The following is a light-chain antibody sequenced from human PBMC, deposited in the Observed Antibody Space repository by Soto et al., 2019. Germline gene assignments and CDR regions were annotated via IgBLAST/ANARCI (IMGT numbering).Light chain of an antibody. V-gene: IGLV2-14*03. CDR2: DVT. Sequence: QSVLTQPASVSGSPGQSITISCTGTSSDVGAYNYVSWYQHHPGKAPKLMIYDVTNRPSRVSDRFSGSKSGNTASLTISGLQAEDEADYYCGSFTTSGTLVFGGGTKVTVL. CDR1: SSDVGAYNY. CDR3: GSFTTSGTLV. J-gene: IGLJ3*02.